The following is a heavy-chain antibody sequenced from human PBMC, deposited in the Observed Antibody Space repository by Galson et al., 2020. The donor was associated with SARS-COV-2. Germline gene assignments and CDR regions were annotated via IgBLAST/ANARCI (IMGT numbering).Heavy chain of an antibody. V-gene: IGHV2-5*01. D-gene: IGHD3-3*01. CDR3: AHSAPSSLTIFGVVIVKDYFDY. CDR2: IYWNDDK. J-gene: IGHJ4*02. CDR1: GFSLTTSGVG. Sequence: ESGHTLVKPTQTLTLTCTFSGFSLTTSGVGVGWIRQPPGKALEWLALIYWNDDKRYSPSLKSRLTITKDTSKNQVVLTMTNMDPVDTATYFCAHSAPSSLTIFGVVIVKDYFDYWGQGTLVTVSS.